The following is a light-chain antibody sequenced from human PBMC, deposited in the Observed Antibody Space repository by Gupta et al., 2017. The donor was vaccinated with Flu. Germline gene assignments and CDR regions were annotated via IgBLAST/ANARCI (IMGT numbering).Light chain of an antibody. J-gene: IGLJ2*01. V-gene: IGLV2-14*04. CDR3: SAYTTGSNSVVV. CDR2: DVS. CDR1: IIAVGGDND. Sequence: IAGTRRIIAVGGDNDVSWNQQRPGTATNLMIYDVSSRHSGRANRGSCSKSGNTAALTISGLQAEEEADYYCSAYTTGSNSVVVFGGGTKLTVL.